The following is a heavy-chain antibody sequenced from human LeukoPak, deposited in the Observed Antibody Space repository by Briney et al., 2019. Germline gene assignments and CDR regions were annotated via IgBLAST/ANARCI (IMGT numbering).Heavy chain of an antibody. Sequence: PGRSLRLSCAASGFTFDDYAMHWVRQAPGKGLEWVSGISWNSGSIGYADSVKGRFTISRDNAKNSLYLQMNSLRAEDTAVYYCARDFSYCSSTSCYDGMDVWGQGTTVTVSS. CDR3: ARDFSYCSSTSCYDGMDV. V-gene: IGHV3-9*01. D-gene: IGHD2-2*01. J-gene: IGHJ6*02. CDR2: ISWNSGSI. CDR1: GFTFDDYA.